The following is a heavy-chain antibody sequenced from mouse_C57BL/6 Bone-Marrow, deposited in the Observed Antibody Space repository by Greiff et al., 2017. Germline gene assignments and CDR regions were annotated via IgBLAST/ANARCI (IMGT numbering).Heavy chain of an antibody. Sequence: EVKVVESGGDLVKPGGSLKLSCAASGFTFSSYGMSWVRQTPDKRLEWVATISSGGGYTYYPDSVKGRFTISRDNAKNTLYLQMSSLKSEDTAMYYCARQALRSGDYWGQGTSVTVSA. V-gene: IGHV5-6*01. J-gene: IGHJ4*01. CDR2: ISSGGGYT. CDR3: ARQALRSGDY. CDR1: GFTFSSYG.